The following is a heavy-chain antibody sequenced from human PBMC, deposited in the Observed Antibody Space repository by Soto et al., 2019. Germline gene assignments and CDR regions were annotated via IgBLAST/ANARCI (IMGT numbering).Heavy chain of an antibody. Sequence: GASVKVSCKPSGYSFTSYYMHWVRQAPGQGLEWMGIINPSGGSTSYAQKFQGRVTMTRDTSTSTVYMELSSLRSEDTAVYYCARDGFPGYSSSWYVSWGQGTLVTVSS. J-gene: IGHJ5*02. CDR1: GYSFTSYY. D-gene: IGHD6-13*01. CDR2: INPSGGST. V-gene: IGHV1-46*01. CDR3: ARDGFPGYSSSWYVS.